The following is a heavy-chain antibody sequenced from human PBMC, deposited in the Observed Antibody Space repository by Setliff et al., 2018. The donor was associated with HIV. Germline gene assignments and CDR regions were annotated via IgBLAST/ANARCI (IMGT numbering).Heavy chain of an antibody. CDR1: GGSISSQY. V-gene: IGHV4-59*11. Sequence: ASETLSLTCTVSGGSISSQYWSWIRQPQGKGLEWIGYIYYTGTTHYNPSLKSRVAMSVDTSKNQFPLDLTSVTPADTAVYYCARSPRLRGGHNWFDPWGQGTLVTVS. CDR3: ARSPRLRGGHNWFDP. J-gene: IGHJ5*02. D-gene: IGHD4-17*01. CDR2: IYYTGTT.